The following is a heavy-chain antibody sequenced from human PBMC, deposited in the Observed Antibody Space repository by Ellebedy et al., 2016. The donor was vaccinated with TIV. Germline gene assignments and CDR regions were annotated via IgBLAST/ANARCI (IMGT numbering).Heavy chain of an antibody. Sequence: GESLKISCTASGFTFSSHWMSWVRQAPGKGLEWVANTKEVGSEKYYVDSVSGRFTISRDNAKNSLYLQMNSLRAEDTAVYYCSRDRGYDTFDYWGQGILVTVSS. V-gene: IGHV3-7*01. CDR3: SRDRGYDTFDY. CDR1: GFTFSSHW. J-gene: IGHJ4*02. D-gene: IGHD5-12*01. CDR2: TKEVGSEK.